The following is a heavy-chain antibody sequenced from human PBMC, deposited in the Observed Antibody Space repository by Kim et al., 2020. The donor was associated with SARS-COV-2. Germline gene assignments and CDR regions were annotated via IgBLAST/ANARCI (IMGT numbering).Heavy chain of an antibody. Sequence: GGSLRLSCAASGFTFSSYWMSWVRQAPGKGLEWVANIKQDGSEKYYVDSVKGRFTISRDNAKNSLYLQMNSLRAEDTAVYYCARVKYYDFWSGYSSWGQGTLGSVSS. D-gene: IGHD3-3*01. CDR2: IKQDGSEK. CDR3: ARVKYYDFWSGYSS. V-gene: IGHV3-7*01. J-gene: IGHJ4*02. CDR1: GFTFSSYW.